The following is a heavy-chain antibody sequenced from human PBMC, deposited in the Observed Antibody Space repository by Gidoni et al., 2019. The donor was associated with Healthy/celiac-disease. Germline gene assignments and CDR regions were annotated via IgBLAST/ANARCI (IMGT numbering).Heavy chain of an antibody. D-gene: IGHD7-27*01. Sequence: QVQLQESGSGLATPSETLSLTCTVSGGSISSYYWRWTRQPPGKGREWIGYIYYRGSTNYNPSLKSRVTISADTSKNQFSLKLSSVTAADTAVYYCARDPSGWFDPWGQGTLVTVSS. J-gene: IGHJ5*02. V-gene: IGHV4-59*01. CDR3: ARDPSGWFDP. CDR1: GGSISSYY. CDR2: IYYRGST.